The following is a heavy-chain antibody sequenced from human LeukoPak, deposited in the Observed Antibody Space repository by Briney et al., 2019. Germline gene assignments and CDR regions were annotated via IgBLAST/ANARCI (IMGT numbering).Heavy chain of an antibody. V-gene: IGHV1-24*01. CDR1: GYTLTELS. CDR2: FDPEDGET. CDR3: ATAPILAYLYSSGWYTLFDY. J-gene: IGHJ4*02. Sequence: ASVKVSCKVSGYTLTELSMHWVRQAPGKGLEWMGGFDPEDGETIYAQKFQGRVTMTEDTSTDTAYMELSSLRSEDTAVYYCATAPILAYLYSSGWYTLFDYWGQGTLVTVSS. D-gene: IGHD6-19*01.